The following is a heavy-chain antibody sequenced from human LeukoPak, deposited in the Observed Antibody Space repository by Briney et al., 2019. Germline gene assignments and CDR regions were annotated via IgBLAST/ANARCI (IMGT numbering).Heavy chain of an antibody. J-gene: IGHJ5*02. CDR2: IYYSGST. D-gene: IGHD3-3*01. CDR1: GGSISSSSYY. V-gene: IGHV4-39*07. CDR3: ARTFYDSFSRSSPYWFDP. Sequence: SETLSLTCTVSGGSISSSSYYWGWIRQPPGKGLEWIGSIYYSGSTYYNPSLKSRVTISVDTSKNQFSLKLSSVTAADTAVYYCARTFYDSFSRSSPYWFDPWGQGTLVTVSS.